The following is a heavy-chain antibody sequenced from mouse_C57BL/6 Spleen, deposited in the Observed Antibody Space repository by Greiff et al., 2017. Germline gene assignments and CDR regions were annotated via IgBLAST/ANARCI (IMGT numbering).Heavy chain of an antibody. V-gene: IGHV1-22*01. CDR2: INPNNGGT. CDR1: GYTFTDYN. CDR3: ARWLLVYYAMDY. Sequence: EVKVVESGPELVKPGASVKMSCKASGYTFTDYNMHWVKQSHGKSLEWIGYINPNNGGTSYNQKFKGKATLTVNKSSSTAYMELRSLTSEDSAVYYCARWLLVYYAMDYWGQGTSVTVSS. D-gene: IGHD2-3*01. J-gene: IGHJ4*01.